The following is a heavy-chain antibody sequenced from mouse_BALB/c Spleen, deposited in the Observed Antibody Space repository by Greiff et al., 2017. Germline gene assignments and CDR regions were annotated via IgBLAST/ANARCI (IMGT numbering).Heavy chain of an antibody. CDR1: GYTFTDYN. V-gene: IGHV1S29*02. D-gene: IGHD1-1*01. CDR2: IYPYNGGT. J-gene: IGHJ3*01. Sequence: EVKLVESGPELVKPGASVKISCKASGYTFTDYNMHWVKQSHGKSLEWIGYIYPYNGGTGYNQKFKSKATLTVDNSSSTAYMELRSLTSEDSAVYYCANYYGSSSWFAYWGQGTLVTVSA. CDR3: ANYYGSSSWFAY.